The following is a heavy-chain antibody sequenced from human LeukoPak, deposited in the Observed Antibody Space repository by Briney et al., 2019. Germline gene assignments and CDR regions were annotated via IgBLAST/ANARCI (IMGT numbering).Heavy chain of an antibody. CDR3: ARVTTMVPRQRMDV. D-gene: IGHD3-10*01. V-gene: IGHV4-34*01. CDR2: INHSGST. CDR1: GFTFSSYA. J-gene: IGHJ6*02. Sequence: NPGGSLRLSCAASGFTFSSYAMNWVRQAPGKGLEWIGEINHSGSTNYNPSLKSRVTISVDTSKNQFSLKLSSVTAADTAVYYCARVTTMVPRQRMDVWGQGTTVTVSS.